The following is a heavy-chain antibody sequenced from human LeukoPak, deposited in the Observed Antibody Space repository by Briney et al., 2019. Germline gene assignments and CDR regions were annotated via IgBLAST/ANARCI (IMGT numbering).Heavy chain of an antibody. D-gene: IGHD3-10*01. CDR1: GFTFSDYY. CDR3: ATEEYFYGSGSFYPLDY. Sequence: GGSLRLSCPASGFTFSDYYMSWILQAPGNGLEWVSSISSSSTYIYYADSVRGRFTISRDNAKNSVSLQMNSLRAEDTAVYYCATEEYFYGSGSFYPLDYWGQGTLVTVSS. V-gene: IGHV3-11*06. CDR2: ISSSSTYI. J-gene: IGHJ4*02.